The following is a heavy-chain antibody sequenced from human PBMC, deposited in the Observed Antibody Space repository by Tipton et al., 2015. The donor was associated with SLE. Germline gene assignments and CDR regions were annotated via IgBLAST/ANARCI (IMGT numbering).Heavy chain of an antibody. CDR3: ARGSAALYYYDSSGQGGTFDY. J-gene: IGHJ4*02. CDR2: ISYDGSNK. D-gene: IGHD3-22*01. Sequence: SLRLSCAASGFTFSSYAMHWVRQAPGKGLEWVAVISYDGSNKYYADSVKGRFTISRDNSKNTLYLQMNSLRAEDTAVYYCARGSAALYYYDSSGQGGTFDYWGQGTLVTVSS. CDR1: GFTFSSYA. V-gene: IGHV3-30-3*01.